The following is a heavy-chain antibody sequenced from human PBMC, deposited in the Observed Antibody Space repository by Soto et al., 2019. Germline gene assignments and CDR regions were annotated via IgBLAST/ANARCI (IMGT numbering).Heavy chain of an antibody. CDR2: ISAYNGDT. J-gene: IGHJ5*02. V-gene: IGHV1-18*01. CDR1: GYSFSNYG. Sequence: GAPVKVSCKASGYSFSNYGISWVRQAPGQGLEWMGWISAYNGDTNYAQKFQGRVTMTTKTSTSTAYMELRSLRSDDTAFYYCARDPADVRRNWFDPWGQGTLVTVSS. CDR3: ARDPADVRRNWFDP. D-gene: IGHD6-13*01.